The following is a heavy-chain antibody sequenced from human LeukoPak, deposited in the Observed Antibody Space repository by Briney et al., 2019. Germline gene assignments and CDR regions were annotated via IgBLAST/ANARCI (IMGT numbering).Heavy chain of an antibody. CDR2: ISGSGGST. CDR3: AGATAPFSYYYYMDV. CDR1: GFAFSSYA. V-gene: IGHV3-23*01. Sequence: SGGSLRLSCAASGFAFSSYAMSWVRQAPGKGLEWVSGISGSGGSTYYADSVKGRFTISRDNSKNTLFLQMNSLRAEDTAVYYCAGATAPFSYYYYMDVWGKGTTVRVSS. J-gene: IGHJ6*03. D-gene: IGHD1-26*01.